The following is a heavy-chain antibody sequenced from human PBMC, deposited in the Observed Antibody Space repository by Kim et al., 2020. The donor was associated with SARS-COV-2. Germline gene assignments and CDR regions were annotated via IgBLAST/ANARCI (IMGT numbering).Heavy chain of an antibody. CDR3: ERYFSTTVTNWFDP. CDR1: GFTFSNYW. Sequence: GGSLRLSCAASGFTFSNYWMSWVRQAPGKGLEWVANIKQDGSEKYYVDSVKGRFTISRDNAKNSLYLQMNSLRAEDTAVYYCERYFSTTVTNWFDPWGHGTLVTVAS. J-gene: IGHJ5*02. V-gene: IGHV3-7*03. CDR2: IKQDGSEK. D-gene: IGHD4-17*01.